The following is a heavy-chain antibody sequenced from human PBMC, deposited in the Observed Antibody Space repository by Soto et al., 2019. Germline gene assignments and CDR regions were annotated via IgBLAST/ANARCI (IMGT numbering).Heavy chain of an antibody. J-gene: IGHJ5*02. V-gene: IGHV4-61*01. Sequence: KTSETLSLTCTVSGGSVSSGSYYWSWIRQPPGKGLEWIGYIYYSGSTNYNPSLKSRVTISVDTSKNQFSLKLSSVTAADTAVYYCASWRWELLRYNWFDPWGQGTLVTVSS. CDR3: ASWRWELLRYNWFDP. D-gene: IGHD1-26*01. CDR2: IYYSGST. CDR1: GGSVSSGSYY.